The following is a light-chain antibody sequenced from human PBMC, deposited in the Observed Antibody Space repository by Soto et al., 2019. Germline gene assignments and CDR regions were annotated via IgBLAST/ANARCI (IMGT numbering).Light chain of an antibody. Sequence: DIQMTRSPYSLSASVGDRVTIACRASQTITNYLNWYQQKSGRAPRLLIFGASNLQTGVPPRFSGRGFGTNFTLTISSLQPEDFASYYCQQSYSTPLTFGPGTKVDI. CDR1: QTITNY. V-gene: IGKV1-39*01. J-gene: IGKJ3*01. CDR2: GAS. CDR3: QQSYSTPLT.